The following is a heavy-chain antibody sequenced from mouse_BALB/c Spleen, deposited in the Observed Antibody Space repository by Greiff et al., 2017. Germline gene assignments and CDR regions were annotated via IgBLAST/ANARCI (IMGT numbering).Heavy chain of an antibody. CDR3: ARNLDYGNYYFDY. CDR2: ISSGGSYT. D-gene: IGHD2-1*01. V-gene: IGHV5-6*02. CDR1: GFTFSSYG. J-gene: IGHJ2*01. Sequence: DVMLVESGGDLVKPGGSLKLSCAASGFTFSSYGMSWVRQTPDKRLEWVATISSGGSYTYYPDSVKGRFTISRDNAKNTLYLQMSSLKSEDTAMYYCARNLDYGNYYFDYWGQGTTLTVSS.